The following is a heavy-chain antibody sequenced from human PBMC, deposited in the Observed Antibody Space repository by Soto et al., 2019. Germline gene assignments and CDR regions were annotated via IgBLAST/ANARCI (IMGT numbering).Heavy chain of an antibody. D-gene: IGHD3-10*01. CDR1: GGSISSGGYY. J-gene: IGHJ1*01. CDR2: IYYSGST. V-gene: IGHV4-31*03. Sequence: SETLSLTCTVSGGSISSGGYYWSWIRQHPGKGLEWIGYIYYSGSTYYNPSLKSRVTISVDTSKNQFSLKLSSVTAADTAVYYCATRTARQSAAMVRGVSGEYFQPRAQGTLVTVSS. CDR3: ATRTARQSAAMVRGVSGEYFQP.